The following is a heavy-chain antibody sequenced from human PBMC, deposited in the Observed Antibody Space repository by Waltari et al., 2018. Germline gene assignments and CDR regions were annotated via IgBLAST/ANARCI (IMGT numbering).Heavy chain of an antibody. D-gene: IGHD3-10*01. CDR1: GFTFSSYA. Sequence: EVQLLESGGGLVQPGGSLRLSCAASGFTFSSYAMSSILQAPGKGLEWVSAISGSGGSTYYADSVKGRFTISRDNSKNTLYLQMNSLRAEDTAVYYCAKLAGKIKGNFDYWGQGTLVTVSS. CDR3: AKLAGKIKGNFDY. J-gene: IGHJ4*02. CDR2: ISGSGGST. V-gene: IGHV3-23*01.